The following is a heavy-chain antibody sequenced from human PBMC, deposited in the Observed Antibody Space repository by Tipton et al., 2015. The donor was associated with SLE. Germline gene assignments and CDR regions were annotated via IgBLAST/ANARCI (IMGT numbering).Heavy chain of an antibody. CDR2: INPSGAGT. J-gene: IGHJ5*02. V-gene: IGHV1-46*01. CDR1: GYTFTNYY. D-gene: IGHD2-21*01. Sequence: QLVQSGAEVKKPGASVTISCKASGYTFTNYYLLWVRQAPGQGLEWMGIINPSGAGTNYAQKFQGRFTMTRDTSTSTVYMELSSLRSDDTAGYYCAGGLNWFDPWGQGTLVSVSS. CDR3: AGGLNWFDP.